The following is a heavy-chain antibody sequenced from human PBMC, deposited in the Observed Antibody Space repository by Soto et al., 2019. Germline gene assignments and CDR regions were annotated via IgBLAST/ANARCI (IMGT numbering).Heavy chain of an antibody. CDR3: VKRGPNWGAFDF. CDR2: IGGTDGDSDGVP. J-gene: IGHJ3*01. CDR1: GFILNNYA. V-gene: IGHV3-23*01. Sequence: VQLLESGGDLVQPGGSLRLSGVAYGFILNNYAMSWIRQAPGKGLEWVSTIGGTDGDSDGVPWYEDSVKGRFTISRDSSANTLFLHMDNLRAEDSALYYCVKRGPNWGAFDFWGQGTTVVVSS. D-gene: IGHD7-27*01.